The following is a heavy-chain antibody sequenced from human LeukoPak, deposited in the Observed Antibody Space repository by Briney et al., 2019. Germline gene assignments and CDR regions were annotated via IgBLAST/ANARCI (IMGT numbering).Heavy chain of an antibody. CDR1: GGAFSSYA. CDR2: IIPILGIA. CDR3: ARASPVTRDAFDI. V-gene: IGHV1-69*04. D-gene: IGHD4-11*01. Sequence: GASVKVSCKASGGAFSSYAISWVRQAPGQGLECMGRIIPILGIANYAQKFQGRVTITADKSTSTAYMELSSLRSEDTAVYYCARASPVTRDAFDIWGQGTMVTVSS. J-gene: IGHJ3*02.